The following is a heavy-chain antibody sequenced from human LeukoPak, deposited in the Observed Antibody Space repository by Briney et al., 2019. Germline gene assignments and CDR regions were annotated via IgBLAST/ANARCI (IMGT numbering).Heavy chain of an antibody. V-gene: IGHV3-30*18. CDR3: AKGGRYCSGGSCYFNFDY. Sequence: GGSLRLSCAASGITFSSYGMHWVRQAPGKGLEWVAVISYDGSNKYYADSVKGRFTISRDNSKNTLYLQMNSLRAEDTAVYYCAKGGRYCSGGSCYFNFDYWGQGTLVTVSS. D-gene: IGHD2-15*01. J-gene: IGHJ4*02. CDR2: ISYDGSNK. CDR1: GITFSSYG.